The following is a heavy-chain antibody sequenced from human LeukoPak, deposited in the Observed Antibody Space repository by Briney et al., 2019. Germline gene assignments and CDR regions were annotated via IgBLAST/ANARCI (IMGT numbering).Heavy chain of an antibody. V-gene: IGHV3-66*02. Sequence: PGGSLRLSCAASGFTVTTNYMTWVRQAPGKGLEWVSIIYSGGYTDYADSVKGRFTISRDNSKNTLYLQMNSLRAEDTAVYYCARGGVYSSGSYYLYYFDYWGQGTLVTVSS. CDR2: IYSGGYT. CDR3: ARGGVYSSGSYYLYYFDY. D-gene: IGHD6-19*01. J-gene: IGHJ4*02. CDR1: GFTVTTNY.